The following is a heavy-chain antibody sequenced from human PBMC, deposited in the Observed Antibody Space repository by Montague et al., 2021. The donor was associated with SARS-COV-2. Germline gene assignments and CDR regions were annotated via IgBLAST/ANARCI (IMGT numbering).Heavy chain of an antibody. V-gene: IGHV3-23*01. CDR1: GFTFSTYA. Sequence: SLRLSCAASGFTFSTYAMNWARQAPGKGLEWVSSISGSGDRTYYADSVEGRFTISRDNSRDTVSLQMDSLRAGDTAVYYCVKWVEGSSELFDFWGQGTLVTVSS. D-gene: IGHD6-6*01. J-gene: IGHJ4*02. CDR2: ISGSGDRT. CDR3: VKWVEGSSELFDF.